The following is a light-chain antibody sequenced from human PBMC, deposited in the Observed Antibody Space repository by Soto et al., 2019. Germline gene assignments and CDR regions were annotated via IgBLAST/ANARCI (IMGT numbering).Light chain of an antibody. J-gene: IGKJ4*01. V-gene: IGKV3-11*01. CDR1: QSVSSY. CDR2: GAS. Sequence: EIVLTQSPATLSMSPGERATLSCRASQSVSSYLVWYQQKPGQAPRLLIYGASNRATGIPVRFSGSGSGTDFTLTISTLEPEDFAVYYCQQRSNWPLTFGGGTKVEIK. CDR3: QQRSNWPLT.